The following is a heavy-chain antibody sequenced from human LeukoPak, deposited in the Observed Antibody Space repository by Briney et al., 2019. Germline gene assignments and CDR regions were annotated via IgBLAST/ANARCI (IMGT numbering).Heavy chain of an antibody. CDR1: GFTVSSNY. CDR3: AREGPYSSGYYYVY. Sequence: GGSLRLSCAASGFTVSSNYMSWVRQAPGKGLEWVSVIYSGGSTYYADSVKGRFTISRDNSKNTLYLQMNSLRAEDTAVYYCAREGPYSSGYYYVYWGQGTLVTVSS. CDR2: IYSGGST. J-gene: IGHJ4*02. V-gene: IGHV3-53*01. D-gene: IGHD3-22*01.